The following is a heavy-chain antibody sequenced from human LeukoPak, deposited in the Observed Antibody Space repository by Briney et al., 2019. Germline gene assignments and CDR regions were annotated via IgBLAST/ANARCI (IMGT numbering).Heavy chain of an antibody. V-gene: IGHV1-24*01. CDR3: ATDLNPHGKPRGYWFDP. CDR1: GGTFSSYA. D-gene: IGHD1-1*01. Sequence: GASVKVSCKASGGTFSSYAISWVRQAPGKGLEWMGGFDPEDGETIYAQKFQGRVTMTEDTSTDTAYMELSSLRSEDTAVYYCATDLNPHGKPRGYWFDPWGQGTLVTVSS. CDR2: FDPEDGET. J-gene: IGHJ5*02.